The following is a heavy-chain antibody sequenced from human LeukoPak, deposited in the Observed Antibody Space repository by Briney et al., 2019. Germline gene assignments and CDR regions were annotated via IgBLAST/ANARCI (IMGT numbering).Heavy chain of an antibody. Sequence: GGSLRLSCAASGFTFSTYAMSWVRQAPGKGLEWVSAIGGRGVSTSYADSVRGRFTISRDNSKNTLYLQMDSLRAEDTAVYYCAKAASGNWNDVSDYWGQGTLVTVSS. CDR1: GFTFSTYA. CDR3: AKAASGNWNDVSDY. V-gene: IGHV3-23*01. D-gene: IGHD1-1*01. CDR2: IGGRGVST. J-gene: IGHJ4*02.